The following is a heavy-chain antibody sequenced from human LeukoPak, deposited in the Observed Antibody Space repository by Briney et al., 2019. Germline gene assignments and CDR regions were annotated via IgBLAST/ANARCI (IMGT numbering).Heavy chain of an antibody. V-gene: IGHV1-69*06. CDR2: IIPIFGTA. CDR1: GGTFSSYA. CDR3: ARESAYSSGIHYYYYMDV. J-gene: IGHJ6*03. D-gene: IGHD5-18*01. Sequence: ASVKVSCKASGGTFSSYAISWVRQAPGQGLEWMGGIIPIFGTANYARKFQGRVTITADKSTSTAYMELSSLRSEDTAVYYCARESAYSSGIHYYYYMDVWGRGTTVTVSS.